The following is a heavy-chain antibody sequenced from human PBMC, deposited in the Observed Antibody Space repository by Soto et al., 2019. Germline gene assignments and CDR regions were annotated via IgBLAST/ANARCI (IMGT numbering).Heavy chain of an antibody. D-gene: IGHD5-18*01. CDR1: GGTFSSYA. J-gene: IGHJ5*02. CDR3: ARGYSYGYNWFDP. Sequence: SVKVSCKASGGTFSSYAISWVRQAPGQGLEWMGGIIPIFGTANYAQKFQGRVTITADESTSTAYMELSSLRSEDTAVYYCARGYSYGYNWFDPWGQGTLLTVSS. CDR2: IIPIFGTA. V-gene: IGHV1-69*13.